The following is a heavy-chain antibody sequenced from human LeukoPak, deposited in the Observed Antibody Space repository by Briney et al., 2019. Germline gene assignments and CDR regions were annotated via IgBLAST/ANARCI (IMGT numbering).Heavy chain of an antibody. CDR1: GFTFSSYG. CDR2: IRYDGNNK. J-gene: IGHJ6*03. V-gene: IGHV3-30*02. D-gene: IGHD3-9*01. CDR3: AKQGRDWLRDYYYYMDV. Sequence: GGSLRLSCAASGFTFSSYGMHWVRQAPGKGLEWVAFIRYDGNNKNYADSVKGRFTISRDYSKNTLYLQMNSLRAEDTAVYYCAKQGRDWLRDYYYYMDVWGKGTTVTISS.